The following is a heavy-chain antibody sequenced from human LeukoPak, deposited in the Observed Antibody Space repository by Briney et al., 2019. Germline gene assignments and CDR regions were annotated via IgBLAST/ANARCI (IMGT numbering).Heavy chain of an antibody. CDR2: IYYSGNT. D-gene: IGHD3-16*01. Sequence: SETLSLTCTVSGGSISTYYWSWIRQPPGKGLEWIGYIYYSGNTNYNPSLKSRVTISVDTSKNQFSLKLSSVTAADTAVYYCARGEGFFGDRYYYYGMDVWGQGTTVTVSS. J-gene: IGHJ6*02. CDR3: ARGEGFFGDRYYYYGMDV. CDR1: GGSISTYY. V-gene: IGHV4-59*12.